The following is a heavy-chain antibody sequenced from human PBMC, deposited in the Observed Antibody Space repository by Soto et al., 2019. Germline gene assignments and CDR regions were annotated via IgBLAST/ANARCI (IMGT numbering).Heavy chain of an antibody. Sequence: GGSLRLSCVASGFTLSGYWMHWVRQVPGKGLVWVSRISGDGRTTNYADSVKGRFTISRDNAENTLYLQMDSLRAEDTALYYCTRVIDGRSGLFDYWGQGNLVTVSS. J-gene: IGHJ4*02. CDR3: TRVIDGRSGLFDY. CDR1: GFTLSGYW. D-gene: IGHD1-26*01. V-gene: IGHV3-74*01. CDR2: ISGDGRTT.